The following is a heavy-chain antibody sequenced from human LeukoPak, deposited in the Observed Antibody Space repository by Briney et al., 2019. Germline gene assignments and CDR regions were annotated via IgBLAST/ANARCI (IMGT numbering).Heavy chain of an antibody. J-gene: IGHJ4*02. CDR2: ISYDGSNK. D-gene: IGHD3-3*01. CDR1: GFTFSGYA. V-gene: IGHV3-30-3*01. CDR3: ARARDYDFWSGYYVGFDY. Sequence: PGGSLRLSCAASGFTFSGYAMHWVRQAPGKGLEWVAVISYDGSNKYYADSVKGRFTISRDNSKNTLYLQMNSLRAEDMAVYYCARARDYDFWSGYYVGFDYWGQGTLVTVSS.